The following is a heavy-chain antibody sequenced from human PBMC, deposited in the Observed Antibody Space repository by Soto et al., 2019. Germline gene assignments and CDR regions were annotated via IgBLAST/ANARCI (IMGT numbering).Heavy chain of an antibody. CDR2: IIQDGTT. D-gene: IGHD4-17*01. V-gene: IGHV3-23*01. CDR3: AKDLRPDGVWDFAS. J-gene: IGHJ4*02. CDR1: GFTFSSYS. Sequence: PGGSLRLSCAASGFTFSSYSMAWVRQAPGRGPEWVSGIIQDGTTYYADSVKGRFTISRDNSRNSVYLQMITLRGEDTAVYYCAKDLRPDGVWDFASWGKGPLVTVSS.